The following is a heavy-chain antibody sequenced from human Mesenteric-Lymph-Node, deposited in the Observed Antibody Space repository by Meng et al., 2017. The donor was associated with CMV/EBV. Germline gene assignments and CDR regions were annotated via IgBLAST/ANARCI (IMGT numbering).Heavy chain of an antibody. CDR1: GGSFRDCF. V-gene: IGHV4-34*01. Sequence: LSLTCAVYGGSFRDCFWSWIRQSPGKGLEWIGEVTPFGTTNYNPSLKSRVTISADTSKSQFSLKLTSMTAADTAVYYCAGHPRDFDFWGQGTLVTVSS. CDR3: AGHPRDFDF. J-gene: IGHJ4*02. CDR2: VTPFGTT.